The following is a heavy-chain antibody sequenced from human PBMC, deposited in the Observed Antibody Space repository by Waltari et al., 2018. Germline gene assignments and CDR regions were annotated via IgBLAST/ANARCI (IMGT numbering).Heavy chain of an antibody. CDR2: IYTSGST. D-gene: IGHD1-7*01. CDR1: GGPISSGRYY. Sequence: QVQLQQSGPGLVKPSQTLCLTCTVSGGPISSGRYYLSWIRQPAGKGLEWIGRIYTSGSTNYNPALKSRVIISVDTSKNQFSLKLSSVTAADTAVYYCARYWNYGGQFDYWGQGTLVTVSS. CDR3: ARYWNYGGQFDY. V-gene: IGHV4-61*02. J-gene: IGHJ4*02.